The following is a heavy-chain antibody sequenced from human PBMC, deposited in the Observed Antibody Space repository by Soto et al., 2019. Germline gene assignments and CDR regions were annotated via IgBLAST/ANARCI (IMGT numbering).Heavy chain of an antibody. D-gene: IGHD6-19*01. CDR1: GFTFSSYE. Sequence: LRLSCAASGFTFSSYEMNWVRQAPGKGLEWVSYISSSDTSIYYADSVRGRFTISRDNAKNSLYLQMNSLRAEDTAVYYCARGVGESTGWYFSYWRRGTLVTVSS. J-gene: IGHJ4*02. CDR3: ARGVGESTGWYFSY. CDR2: ISSSDTSI. V-gene: IGHV3-48*03.